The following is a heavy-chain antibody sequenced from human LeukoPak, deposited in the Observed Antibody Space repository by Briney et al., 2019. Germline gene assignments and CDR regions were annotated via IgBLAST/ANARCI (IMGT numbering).Heavy chain of an antibody. CDR2: ISYDGSNK. V-gene: IGHV3-30*04. J-gene: IGHJ4*02. D-gene: IGHD5-24*01. CDR3: ARDPLQMATITRTFDY. CDR1: GFTFSSYA. Sequence: GGSLRLSCAASGFTFSSYAMHWVRQAPGKGLEWVAVISYDGSNKYYADSVKGRFTISRDNSKNTLYLQMNSLRAEDTTVYYCARDPLQMATITRTFDYWGQGTLVTVSS.